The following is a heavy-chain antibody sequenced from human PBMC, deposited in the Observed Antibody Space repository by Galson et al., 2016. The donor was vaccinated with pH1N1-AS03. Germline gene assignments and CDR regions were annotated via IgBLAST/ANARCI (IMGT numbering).Heavy chain of an antibody. Sequence: QSGAEVKKPGAPVKVSCKASEFTSPTSAVQWVRQARGQRLEWLAWIVVGSGDTKYAQKFRERLTIIRDMSTSTASMELSSVRSEDTAVYYCAADRGGNEDSGYYAFHYWGQGTLVTVSS. CDR2: IVVGSGDT. CDR3: AADRGGNEDSGYYAFHY. D-gene: IGHD3-22*01. CDR1: EFTSPTSA. J-gene: IGHJ4*02. V-gene: IGHV1-58*01.